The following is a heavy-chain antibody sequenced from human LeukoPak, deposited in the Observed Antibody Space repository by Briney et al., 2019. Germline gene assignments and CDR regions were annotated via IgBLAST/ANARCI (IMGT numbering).Heavy chain of an antibody. CDR2: ISWNSGSI. CDR3: AKDFDSSGYYSYYFDY. J-gene: IGHJ4*02. V-gene: IGHV3-9*01. CDR1: GFTFDDYA. D-gene: IGHD3-22*01. Sequence: GGSLRLSCAASGFTFDDYAMQWVRQAPGKGLEWVSGISWNSGSIGYADSVKGRFTISRDNAKNSLYLQMNSLRAEDTALYYCAKDFDSSGYYSYYFDYWGQGTLVTVSS.